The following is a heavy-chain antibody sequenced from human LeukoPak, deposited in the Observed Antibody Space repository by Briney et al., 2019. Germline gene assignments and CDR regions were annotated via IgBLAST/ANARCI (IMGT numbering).Heavy chain of an antibody. D-gene: IGHD6-13*01. Sequence: GGSLRLSCVAPGVTFSSYWMSWVRQAPGKGLEWVANIKQDGSEKYYVDSVKGRFTISRDNAKNSLYLQMNSLRAEDTAVYYCATDYSSSWYPGDYWGQGTLVTVSS. J-gene: IGHJ4*02. CDR3: ATDYSSSWYPGDY. CDR2: IKQDGSEK. CDR1: GVTFSSYW. V-gene: IGHV3-7*01.